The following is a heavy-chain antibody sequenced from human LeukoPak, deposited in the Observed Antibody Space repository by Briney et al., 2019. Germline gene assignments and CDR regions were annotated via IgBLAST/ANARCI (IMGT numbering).Heavy chain of an antibody. CDR1: GFTFSSYG. V-gene: IGHV3-30*02. Sequence: GGSLRLSCAASGFTFSSYGMHWVRQAPGKGLEWVAFIRYDGSNKYYADSVKGRFTISRDNSKNTLHLQMNSLRAEDTAVYYCAKDLGLWFGELPNPFDYWGQGTLVTVSS. CDR3: AKDLGLWFGELPNPFDY. D-gene: IGHD3-10*01. CDR2: IRYDGSNK. J-gene: IGHJ4*02.